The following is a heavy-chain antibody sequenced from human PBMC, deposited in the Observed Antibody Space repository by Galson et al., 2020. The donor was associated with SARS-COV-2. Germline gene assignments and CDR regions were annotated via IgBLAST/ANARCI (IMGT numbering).Heavy chain of an antibody. CDR1: GYSFTSYW. Sequence: GESLKISCKASGYSFTSYWIGWVRQMPGKGLEWMGVIYPGDSDTRYSPSFQGQVTISADRSISTAYLQWSSLKASDTAMYYCAKEIWVGNYYYGMDVWGQGTTVTGSS. J-gene: IGHJ6*02. CDR2: IYPGDSDT. V-gene: IGHV5-51*01. CDR3: AKEIWVGNYYYGMDV. D-gene: IGHD2-15*01.